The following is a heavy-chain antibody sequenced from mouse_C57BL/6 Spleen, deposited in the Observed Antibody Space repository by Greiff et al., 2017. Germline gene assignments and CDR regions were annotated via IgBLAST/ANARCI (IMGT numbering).Heavy chain of an antibody. CDR3: AMGWLRGFAY. V-gene: IGHV1-74*01. D-gene: IGHD1-1*02. J-gene: IGHJ3*01. Sequence: QVQLQQPGAELVKPGASVKVSCKASGYTFTSYWMHWVKQRPGKGLEWIGRLHPSDSDTNYNQKFKGKATLTVDKSYRTAYMQLSSLTSYDSAVENCAMGWLRGFAYWGQGTLVTVSA. CDR2: LHPSDSDT. CDR1: GYTFTSYW.